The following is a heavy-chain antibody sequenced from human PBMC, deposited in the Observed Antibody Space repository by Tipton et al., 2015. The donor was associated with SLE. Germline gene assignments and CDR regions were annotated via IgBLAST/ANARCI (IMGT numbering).Heavy chain of an antibody. D-gene: IGHD6-13*01. V-gene: IGHV3-33*08. CDR1: GFTFSGYS. J-gene: IGHJ1*01. CDR2: IWYDGSKK. CDR3: VAAGSIDI. Sequence: SLRLSCAASGFTFSGYSMHWVRQAPGKGLEWVAVIWYDGSKKYYGDSVKGRFTISRDDPRKMVYLQMNSLRVEDTAVYYCVAAGSIDIWGQGTLVTVSS.